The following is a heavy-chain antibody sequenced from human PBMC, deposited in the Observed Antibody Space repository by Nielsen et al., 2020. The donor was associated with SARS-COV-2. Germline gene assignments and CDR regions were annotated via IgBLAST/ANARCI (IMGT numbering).Heavy chain of an antibody. D-gene: IGHD4-17*01. CDR3: ASYGDYTYNWFDP. CDR1: GGSISSYY. J-gene: IGHJ5*02. CDR2: IYYSGST. V-gene: IGHV4-59*12. Sequence: SETLSLTCTVSGGSISSYYWSWIRQPPGKGLEWIGYIYYSGSTYYNPSLKSRVTISVDTSKNQFSLKLSSVTAADTAVYYCASYGDYTYNWFDPWGQGTLVTVSS.